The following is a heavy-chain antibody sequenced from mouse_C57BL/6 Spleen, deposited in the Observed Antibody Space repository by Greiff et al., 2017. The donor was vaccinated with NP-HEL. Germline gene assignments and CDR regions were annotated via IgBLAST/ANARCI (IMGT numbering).Heavy chain of an antibody. CDR2: IYPGSGNT. Sequence: QVQLKQSGAELVRPGASVKLSCKASGYTFTDYYINWVKQRPGQGLEWIARIYPGSGNTYYNEKFKGKATLTAEKSSSTAYMQLSSLTSEDSAVYFCARYYYGSSSWFAYWGQGTLVTVSA. J-gene: IGHJ3*01. D-gene: IGHD1-1*01. V-gene: IGHV1-76*01. CDR1: GYTFTDYY. CDR3: ARYYYGSSSWFAY.